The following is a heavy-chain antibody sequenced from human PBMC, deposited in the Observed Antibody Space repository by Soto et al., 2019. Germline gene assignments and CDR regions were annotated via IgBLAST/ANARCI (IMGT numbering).Heavy chain of an antibody. D-gene: IGHD1-1*01. J-gene: IGHJ3*01. CDR2: LYDVDGS. CDR3: ATWHEREHAYDV. Sequence: PGGSLRLSCAASGLTVSGKKYVAWVRQAPGKGLEWVSALYDVDGSFYADSVKGRFTTSSDSSKTTVYLQMNGLRPDDTAVYYCATWHEREHAYDVWGQGXTVTVSS. CDR1: GLTVSGKKY. V-gene: IGHV3-53*01.